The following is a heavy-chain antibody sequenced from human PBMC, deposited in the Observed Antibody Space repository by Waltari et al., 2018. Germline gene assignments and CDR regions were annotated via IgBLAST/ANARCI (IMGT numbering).Heavy chain of an antibody. J-gene: IGHJ6*02. D-gene: IGHD2-2*01. Sequence: EVQLLESGGGLVQPGGSLRLSCAASGFTFRRHAMILVRQAPGKGLEWVSAISGSGGSTYYADSVKGRFTISRDNSKNTLYLQRNSLRAEDTAVYYCAKDKYQLPYGMDVWGQGTTVTVSS. CDR1: GFTFRRHA. CDR2: ISGSGGST. CDR3: AKDKYQLPYGMDV. V-gene: IGHV3-23*01.